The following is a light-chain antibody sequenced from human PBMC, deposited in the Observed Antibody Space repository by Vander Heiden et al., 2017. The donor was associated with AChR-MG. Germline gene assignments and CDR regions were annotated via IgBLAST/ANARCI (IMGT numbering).Light chain of an antibody. CDR3: SSYTSSSTRV. V-gene: IGLV2-14*01. Sequence: QSALTQPASVSGSPGQSSTISCTGTSSNFGGYTNVSWYQQPPGKAPKLMIYDVSKRPSGVSNRFSGSKSGNTASLTISGLQAEDEADYYCSSYTSSSTRVFGTGTKVTVL. CDR1: SSNFGGYTN. CDR2: DVS. J-gene: IGLJ1*01.